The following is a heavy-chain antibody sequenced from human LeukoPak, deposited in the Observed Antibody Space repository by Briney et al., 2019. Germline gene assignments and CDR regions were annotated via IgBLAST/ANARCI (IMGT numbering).Heavy chain of an antibody. V-gene: IGHV3-21*04. Sequence: PGGSLRLSCAASGFTFSSYSMSWVRQAPGKGLEWVSSISSSSTYRYYAASVKGRFTISRDNAKNSLYLQMNSLRAEDTAVYYCARSGGTSWYWGQGTLVTVSS. CDR2: ISSSSTYR. CDR1: GFTFSSYS. CDR3: ARSGGTSWY. J-gene: IGHJ4*02. D-gene: IGHD1-14*01.